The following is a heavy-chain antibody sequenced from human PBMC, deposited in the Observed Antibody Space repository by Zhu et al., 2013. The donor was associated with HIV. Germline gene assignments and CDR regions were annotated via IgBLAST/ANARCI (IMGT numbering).Heavy chain of an antibody. CDR3: ARDEFDHFDAFAYYCDAFDV. J-gene: IGHJ3*01. D-gene: IGHD3-22*01. Sequence: QVQLVQSGAEVKTPGASVRVSCTASGYSLTKYYMHWVRQAPGQGLEWMGLIDPTGVDTRYAQNFQGRITMTTDTSTTTAYMELNGLTSDDTAVYYCARDEFDHFDAFAYYCDAFDVWGQGTVVTVSS. CDR2: IDPTGVDT. CDR1: GYSLTKYY. V-gene: IGHV1-46*01.